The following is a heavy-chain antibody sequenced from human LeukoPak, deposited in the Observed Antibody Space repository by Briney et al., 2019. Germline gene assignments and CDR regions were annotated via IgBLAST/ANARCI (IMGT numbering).Heavy chain of an antibody. CDR2: IYYSGSA. J-gene: IGHJ6*03. CDR1: GDSISSSTYY. V-gene: IGHV4-39*01. Sequence: SSETLSLTCTVSGDSISSSTYYWGWIRQPPGKRLEWIGSIYYSGSAYYNPSLKSRVTISVDTSKNQFSLKLNSVTAADTAVYYCARQPNYYYYYMDVWGKGTTVTVSS. CDR3: ARQPNYYYYYMDV.